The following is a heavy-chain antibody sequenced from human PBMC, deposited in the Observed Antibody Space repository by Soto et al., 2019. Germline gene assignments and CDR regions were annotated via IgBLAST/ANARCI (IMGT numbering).Heavy chain of an antibody. D-gene: IGHD6-6*01. Sequence: QVQLVQSGAEVKEPGSSVKVSCKASGGTFANFIMNWVRQTPGQGLEWMGGIVPMFGTATYAEKFKGRVTISATESTSTVYMELTSLRSEDTAVYYCARSRPCSSSLSHCCGMDVCGHCTTVTASS. CDR1: GGTFANFI. J-gene: IGHJ6*02. V-gene: IGHV1-69*01. CDR2: IVPMFGTA. CDR3: ARSRPCSSSLSHCCGMDV.